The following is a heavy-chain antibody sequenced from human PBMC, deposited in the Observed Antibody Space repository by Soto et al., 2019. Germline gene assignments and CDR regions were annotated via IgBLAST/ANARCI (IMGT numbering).Heavy chain of an antibody. D-gene: IGHD2-21*02. CDR1: GFTSSSYG. J-gene: IGHJ4*02. CDR3: AKDPSRVVVTAIPDY. CDR2: ISYDGSNK. V-gene: IGHV3-30*18. Sequence: PGGSLRLSCAASGFTSSSYGMHWVRQAPGKGLEWVAVISYDGSNKYYADSVKGRFTISRDNSKNTLYLQMNSLRAEDTAVYYCAKDPSRVVVTAIPDYWGQGXLVTVSS.